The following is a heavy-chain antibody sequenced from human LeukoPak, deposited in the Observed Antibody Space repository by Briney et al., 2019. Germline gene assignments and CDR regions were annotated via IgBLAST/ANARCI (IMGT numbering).Heavy chain of an antibody. CDR3: ARDRSSFSYAFDI. J-gene: IGHJ3*02. CDR1: GYTFTTYA. D-gene: IGHD6-6*01. CDR2: ISTYNDDR. Sequence: ASVKVSCKASGYTFTTYAIHWVRQAPGQRLEWMGWISTYNDDRKYSPKFQGAVTITTDTSASTAYLELSSLRSEDTAVYYCARDRSSFSYAFDIWGQGTMVTVSS. V-gene: IGHV1-3*04.